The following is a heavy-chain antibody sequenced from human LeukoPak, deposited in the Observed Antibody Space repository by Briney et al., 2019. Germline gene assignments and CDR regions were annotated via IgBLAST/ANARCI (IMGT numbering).Heavy chain of an antibody. V-gene: IGHV4-59*01. Sequence: SETLSLTCTVSGGSISSYYWSWIRQPPGKGLEWIGYIYYSGSTNYNPSLKSRATISVDTSKNQFSLKLSSVTAADTAVYYCARVAIGANYFDYWGQGTLVTVSS. J-gene: IGHJ4*02. CDR2: IYYSGST. CDR1: GGSISSYY. D-gene: IGHD2-21*01. CDR3: ARVAIGANYFDY.